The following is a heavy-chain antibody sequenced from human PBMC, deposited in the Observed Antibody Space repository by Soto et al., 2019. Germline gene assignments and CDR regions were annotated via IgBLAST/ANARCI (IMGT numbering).Heavy chain of an antibody. Sequence: QVHLVGSGGGVVRPGRSLRLACEASGFTFSTYGMHWVRQAPGKGLQWVAVIWYDGTNAYYADSVKGRFTISRDNSKDTLYLEMNNLRTEDTAVYYCARVEAPLIHSDHYYYGMDVWGQGTTVTV. D-gene: IGHD5-18*01. V-gene: IGHV3-33*01. CDR2: IWYDGTNA. J-gene: IGHJ6*02. CDR3: ARVEAPLIHSDHYYYGMDV. CDR1: GFTFSTYG.